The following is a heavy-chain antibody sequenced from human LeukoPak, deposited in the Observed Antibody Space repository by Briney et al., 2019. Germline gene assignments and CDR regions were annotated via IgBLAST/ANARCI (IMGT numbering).Heavy chain of an antibody. CDR3: ARVRGDTIFGVVYQYYFDY. D-gene: IGHD3-3*01. J-gene: IGHJ4*02. Sequence: ASVKVSCKASGYTFTGYYMHWVRQAPGQGLEWMGRINPNSGGTNYAQKFQGRVTMTRDTSISTAYMELSRLRSGDTAVYYCARVRGDTIFGVVYQYYFDYWGQGTLVTVSS. CDR1: GYTFTGYY. V-gene: IGHV1-2*06. CDR2: INPNSGGT.